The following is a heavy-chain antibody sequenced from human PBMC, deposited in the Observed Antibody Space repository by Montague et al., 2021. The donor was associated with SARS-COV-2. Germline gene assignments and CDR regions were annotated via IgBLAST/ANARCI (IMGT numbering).Heavy chain of an antibody. CDR2: IFYTGST. Sequence: SETLSLTCSVSGGSTSNYYWTWIRQSPGKGLQWIGYIFYTGSTKFNPSLKSRVSMSLDTSKNHFSLRLSAVTAAGTARYYCARAQNICFIANCVNYFDLWGLGALVTVSS. CDR1: GGSTSNYY. V-gene: IGHV4-59*01. D-gene: IGHD2-15*01. CDR3: ARAQNICFIANCVNYFDL. J-gene: IGHJ4*02.